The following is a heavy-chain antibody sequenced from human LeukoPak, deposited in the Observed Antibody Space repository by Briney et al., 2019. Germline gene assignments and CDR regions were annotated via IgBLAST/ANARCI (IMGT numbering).Heavy chain of an antibody. CDR3: AKVLASGYDSRWAFDI. CDR1: GFTFSSYG. D-gene: IGHD5-12*01. CDR2: IRYDGSNK. J-gene: IGHJ3*02. Sequence: GGSLRLSCAASGFTFSSYGMHWVRQAPGKGLEGVAFIRYDGSNKYYAASVKGRFTISRDNSKNTLYLQMSSLSAEDTAVYCCAKVLASGYDSRWAFDIWGQGTMVTVSS. V-gene: IGHV3-30*02.